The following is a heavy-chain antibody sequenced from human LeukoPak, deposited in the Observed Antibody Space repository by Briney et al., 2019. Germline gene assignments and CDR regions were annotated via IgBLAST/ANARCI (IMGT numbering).Heavy chain of an antibody. CDR1: GFTFSSYA. D-gene: IGHD4/OR15-4a*01. CDR3: AKDPVLPHYYFDY. CDR2: ISGSGGST. Sequence: GGSLGLSCAASGFTFSSYAMSWVRQAPGKGLEWVSAISGSGGSTYYADSVKGRFTISRDNSKNTLYLQMNSLRAEDTAVYYCAKDPVLPHYYFDYWGQGTLVTVSS. J-gene: IGHJ4*02. V-gene: IGHV3-23*01.